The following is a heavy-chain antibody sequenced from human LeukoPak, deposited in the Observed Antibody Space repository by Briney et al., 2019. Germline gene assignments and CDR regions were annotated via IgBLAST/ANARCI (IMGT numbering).Heavy chain of an antibody. CDR3: TRDRNYYGSGSVNWFDP. CDR1: GFTFGDYA. D-gene: IGHD3-10*01. CDR2: IRSKAYGGTT. J-gene: IGHJ5*02. Sequence: GGSLRLSCTASGFTFGDYAMSWVRQAPGKGLEWVGFIRSKAYGGTTEYAASVKGRFTISRDDSKSIAYLQMNSLKTEDTAVYCCTRDRNYYGSGSVNWFDPWGQGTLVTVSS. V-gene: IGHV3-49*04.